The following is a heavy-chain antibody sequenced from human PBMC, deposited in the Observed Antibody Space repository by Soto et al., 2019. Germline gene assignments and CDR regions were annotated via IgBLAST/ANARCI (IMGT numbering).Heavy chain of an antibody. CDR3: ARHGSGEGYYYYYMDV. Sequence: PSETLSLTCTVPGGSISSSSYYWGWIRQPPGKGLEWIGSIYYSGSTYYNPSLKSRVTISVDTSKNQFSLKLSSVTAADTAVYYCARHGSGEGYYYYYMDVWGKGTTVTVSS. CDR2: IYYSGST. D-gene: IGHD1-26*01. V-gene: IGHV4-39*01. J-gene: IGHJ6*03. CDR1: GGSISSSSYY.